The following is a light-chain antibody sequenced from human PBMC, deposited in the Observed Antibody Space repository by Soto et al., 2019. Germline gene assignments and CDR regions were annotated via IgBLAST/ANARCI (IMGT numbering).Light chain of an antibody. CDR1: SSDFGSYKF. J-gene: IGLJ1*01. CDR2: ETS. CDR3: FSFTSTNTHV. V-gene: IGLV2-23*01. Sequence: QSVLTQPASVSGSPVQSVTISCTGASSDFGSYKFVSWYQHHPGKVPKVIIYETSKRPSGVSDRFSGSKSGNTASLTISGLQAEDEADYYCFSFTSTNTHVFGSGTKVTVL.